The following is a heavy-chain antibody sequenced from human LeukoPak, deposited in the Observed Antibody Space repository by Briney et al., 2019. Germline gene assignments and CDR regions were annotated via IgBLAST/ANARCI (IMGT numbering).Heavy chain of an antibody. V-gene: IGHV1-69*05. Sequence: SVTVSFKASGGTFSSYAISWVRQAPGQGLEWMGGIIPIFGTANYAQKFQGRVTITTDESTSTAYMELSSLRSEDTAVYYCARRGKDSPYYYYYMDVWGKGTTVTVFS. J-gene: IGHJ6*03. CDR2: IIPIFGTA. D-gene: IGHD2-15*01. CDR3: ARRGKDSPYYYYYMDV. CDR1: GGTFSSYA.